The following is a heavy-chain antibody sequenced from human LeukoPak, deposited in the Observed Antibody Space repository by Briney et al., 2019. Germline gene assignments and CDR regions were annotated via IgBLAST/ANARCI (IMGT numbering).Heavy chain of an antibody. CDR1: GFTFSSYG. CDR3: ARGKSNYGDYVDY. J-gene: IGHJ4*02. V-gene: IGHV3-74*01. D-gene: IGHD4-17*01. CDR2: INSDGSST. Sequence: GGSLRLSCAASGFTFSSYGMHWVRQAPGKGLVWVSRINSDGSSTNYADSVKGRFTISRDNAKNTLYLQMNSLRAEDTAVYYCARGKSNYGDYVDYWGQGTLVTVSS.